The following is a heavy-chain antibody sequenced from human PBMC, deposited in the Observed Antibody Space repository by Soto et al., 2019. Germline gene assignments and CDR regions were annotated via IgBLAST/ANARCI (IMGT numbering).Heavy chain of an antibody. CDR1: GYTFTSYG. Sequence: GASVKVSCKASGYTFTSYGISWVRQAPGQGLDWTGWISAYNGNTKYAQDLQGRVTMTTDTSTSTAYMELRSLRSDDTAMYYCARFSGGSYNTYYFYYGMDVWGQGTTVTVSS. D-gene: IGHD2-15*01. CDR2: ISAYNGNT. V-gene: IGHV1-18*04. J-gene: IGHJ6*02. CDR3: ARFSGGSYNTYYFYYGMDV.